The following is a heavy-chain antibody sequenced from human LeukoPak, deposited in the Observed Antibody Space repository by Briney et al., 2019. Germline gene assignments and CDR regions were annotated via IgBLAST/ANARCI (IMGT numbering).Heavy chain of an antibody. Sequence: GGSLRLSRAASGFTFSSYSMNWVRQAPGKGLEWVSYIGSTGSTIYYADSVKGRFTISRDNAKNSLYLQMNSLRDEDTAVYYCARYCTGGSCYGHWGQGTLVTVSS. D-gene: IGHD2-15*01. J-gene: IGHJ4*02. CDR3: ARYCTGGSCYGH. V-gene: IGHV3-48*02. CDR1: GFTFSSYS. CDR2: IGSTGSTI.